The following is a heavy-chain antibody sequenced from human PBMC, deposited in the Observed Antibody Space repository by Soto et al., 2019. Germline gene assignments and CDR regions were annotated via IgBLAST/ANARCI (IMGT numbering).Heavy chain of an antibody. D-gene: IGHD3-3*01. CDR1: GLTFISFS. Sequence: GSLRVSCVGRGLTFISFSMKWVRQAPGEGLELVSSITGSVTYTLYAGSVKGRYRISRDNAKNSVYLELNSLRGDDTAVYYWARKDSWSAYNHWFDRWGQGARVTVAS. V-gene: IGHV3-21*01. CDR2: ITGSVTYT. CDR3: ARKDSWSAYNHWFDR. J-gene: IGHJ5*02.